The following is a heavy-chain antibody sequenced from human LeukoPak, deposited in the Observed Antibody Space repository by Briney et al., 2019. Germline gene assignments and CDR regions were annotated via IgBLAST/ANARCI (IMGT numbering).Heavy chain of an antibody. V-gene: IGHV3-66*01. Sequence: GGSLRLSYAASGFSVSSNYMSWVRQTPGKGLEWVSVLYSTGSTYYADSVKGRFTVSRDSSKNTLYLQMNSLRAEDTAVYFCARVRKEIARSKYYYYYMDVWGKGTTVTVSS. J-gene: IGHJ6*03. CDR2: LYSTGST. CDR1: GFSVSSNY. D-gene: IGHD6-13*01. CDR3: ARVRKEIARSKYYYYYMDV.